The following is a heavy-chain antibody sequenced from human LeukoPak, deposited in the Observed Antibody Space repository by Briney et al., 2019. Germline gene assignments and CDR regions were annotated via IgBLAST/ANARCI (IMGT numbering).Heavy chain of an antibody. CDR2: IYYSGST. CDR3: ARGTRGWFGELPFDP. CDR1: GGSISSYY. J-gene: IGHJ5*02. D-gene: IGHD3-10*01. V-gene: IGHV4-59*01. Sequence: TETLSLTCAVYGGSISSYYWSWIRQPPGKGLEWIGYIYYSGSTNYNPSLKSRVTISVDTSKNQFSLKLSSVTAADTAVYYCARGTRGWFGELPFDPWGQGTLVTVSS.